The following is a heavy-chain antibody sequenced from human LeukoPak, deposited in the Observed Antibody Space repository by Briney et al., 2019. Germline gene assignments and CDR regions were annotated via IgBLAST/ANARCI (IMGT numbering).Heavy chain of an antibody. CDR3: ARDMTRPYFFDY. CDR2: IHDSGIT. Sequence: SETLSLTCTLSGGSISSYYWSWIRQPPGKGLEWIGYIHDSGITNYNPSPKSRVTMSVDTSKNQFSLKLRSVTPADTAVYYCARDMTRPYFFDYWGQGTLVTVSS. J-gene: IGHJ4*02. V-gene: IGHV4-59*01. CDR1: GGSISSYY. D-gene: IGHD2-2*01.